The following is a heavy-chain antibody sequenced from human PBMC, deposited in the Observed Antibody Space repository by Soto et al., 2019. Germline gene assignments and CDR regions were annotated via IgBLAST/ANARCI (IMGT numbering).Heavy chain of an antibody. CDR3: ARDLLEYSGYDGAFDI. J-gene: IGHJ3*02. CDR1: GFTFSSYS. D-gene: IGHD5-12*01. Sequence: GGSLRLSCAASGFTFSSYSMNWVRQAPGKGLEWVSYISSSSSTIYYANSVKGRFTISRDNAKNSLYLQMNSLRAEDTAVYYCARDLLEYSGYDGAFDIWGQGTMVTVSS. V-gene: IGHV3-48*01. CDR2: ISSSSSTI.